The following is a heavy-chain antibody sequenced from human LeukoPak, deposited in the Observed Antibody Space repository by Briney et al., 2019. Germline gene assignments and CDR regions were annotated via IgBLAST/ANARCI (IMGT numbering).Heavy chain of an antibody. CDR1: GFTFNNYR. Sequence: PGGSLRLSCAASGFTFNNYRMHWVRQAPGKGLVWVSRINGDGSVTHYADSVKGRSSISRDNAKNTLYLQMSSLRAEDTAVYYCVRDTYSLDYWGQGTLVTVSS. CDR3: VRDTYSLDY. V-gene: IGHV3-74*01. J-gene: IGHJ4*02. D-gene: IGHD2-21*01. CDR2: INGDGSVT.